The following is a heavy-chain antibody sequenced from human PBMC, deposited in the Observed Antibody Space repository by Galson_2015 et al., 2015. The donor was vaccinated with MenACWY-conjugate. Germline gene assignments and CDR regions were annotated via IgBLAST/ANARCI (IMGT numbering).Heavy chain of an antibody. CDR2: IHPTDSDT. J-gene: IGHJ4*02. D-gene: IGHD3-22*01. CDR1: GYSFTNYW. V-gene: IGHV5-51*01. CDR3: ARHWTYYYDSSVYSDY. Sequence: QSGAEVKKSGESLKISCKCSGYSFTNYWIGWVRQMPGKGLEWMGIIHPTDSDTRYSPSFQGQVTMSADKSISTAYLQWSSLKASDTAIYYCARHWTYYYDSSVYSDYWGQGTLVTVSS.